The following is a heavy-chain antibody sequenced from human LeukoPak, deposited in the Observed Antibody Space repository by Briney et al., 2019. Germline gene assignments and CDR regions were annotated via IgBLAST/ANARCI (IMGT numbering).Heavy chain of an antibody. Sequence: SETLSLTCTVSGGSISSGGYYWSWIRQHPGKGLEWIGYIYYSGSTYYNPSLKSRLAISVDTSKNQFSLKLSSVTAADMAMYYCARGKYYGDSDFWGQGTLVIVSS. CDR3: ARGKYYGDSDF. D-gene: IGHD3-3*01. V-gene: IGHV4-31*03. J-gene: IGHJ4*02. CDR2: IYYSGST. CDR1: GGSISSGGYY.